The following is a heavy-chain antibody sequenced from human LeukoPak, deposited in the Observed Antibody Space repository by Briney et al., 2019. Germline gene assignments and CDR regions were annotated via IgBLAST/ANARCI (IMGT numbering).Heavy chain of an antibody. V-gene: IGHV3-30*02. CDR2: IRYDGSNK. Sequence: QPGGSLRLSCAASGFTFSSYGMHWVRQAPGKGLEWVAFIRYDGSNKYYADSVKGRFTISRDNSKNTLYLQMNSLRAEDTAVYYCARDGGITMIVVGHFDYWGQGTLVTVSS. D-gene: IGHD3-22*01. CDR3: ARDGGITMIVVGHFDY. J-gene: IGHJ4*02. CDR1: GFTFSSYG.